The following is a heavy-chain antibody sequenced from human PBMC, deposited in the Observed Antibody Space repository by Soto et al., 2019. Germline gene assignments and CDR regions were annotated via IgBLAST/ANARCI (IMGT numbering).Heavy chain of an antibody. CDR2: ISSTSVYM. Sequence: EVQLVESGGGLVKPGGSLRLSCAASGFTFSTYNMNWVHQAPGKGLEWVASISSTSVYMYYANSLKGRFTISRANAKSSLYLQVNSLRAEDTAVYYCARGWLRDPWMYWGQGTLVTVSS. CDR1: GFTFSTYN. V-gene: IGHV3-21*01. J-gene: IGHJ4*02. D-gene: IGHD5-12*01. CDR3: ARGWLRDPWMY.